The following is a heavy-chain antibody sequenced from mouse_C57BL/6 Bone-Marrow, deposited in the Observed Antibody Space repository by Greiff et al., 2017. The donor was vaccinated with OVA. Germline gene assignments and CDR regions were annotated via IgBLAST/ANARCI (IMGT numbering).Heavy chain of an antibody. CDR1: GYTFTDYS. V-gene: IGHV1-78*01. CDR3: AKRGSCGDYYAMDD. J-gene: IGHJ4*01. CDR2: IDPRDGST. Sequence: QVQLQQSDAELVKPGASVKISCKASGYTFTDYSIHWMKQRPEQGLEWIGYIDPRDGSTKYNEKFKGKATLTADKSSSTAYMQLNSLTSEDSAVYFCAKRGSCGDYYAMDDWGQGTSVTVSS. D-gene: IGHD1-3*01.